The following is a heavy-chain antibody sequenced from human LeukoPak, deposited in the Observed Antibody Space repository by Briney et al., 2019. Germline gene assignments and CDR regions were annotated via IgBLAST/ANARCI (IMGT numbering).Heavy chain of an antibody. J-gene: IGHJ4*02. CDR1: GYTFTGYY. V-gene: IGHV1-2*02. Sequence: GASVKVSCKASGYTFTGYYMHWVRQAPGQGLEWMGWINPNSGGTNYAQKFQGRVTMTRDTSISTAYMELSRLRSDDTAVYYCARDRNSGYDFRRYYFDYWGQGTLVTVSS. CDR3: ARDRNSGYDFRRYYFDY. CDR2: INPNSGGT. D-gene: IGHD5-12*01.